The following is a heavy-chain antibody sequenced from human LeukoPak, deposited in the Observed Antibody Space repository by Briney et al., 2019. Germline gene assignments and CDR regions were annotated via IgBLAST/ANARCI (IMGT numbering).Heavy chain of an antibody. D-gene: IGHD3-10*01. CDR3: ARERGSGSDGFDI. V-gene: IGHV3-23*01. CDR1: GFTFSSYG. CDR2: ISGSGGST. J-gene: IGHJ3*02. Sequence: PGGSLRLSCAASGFTFSSYGMSWVRQAPGKGLEWVSGISGSGGSTYYADSVKGRFTISRDNSKNTVYLQMNSLRAEDTAVYYCARERGSGSDGFDIWGQGTMVTVSS.